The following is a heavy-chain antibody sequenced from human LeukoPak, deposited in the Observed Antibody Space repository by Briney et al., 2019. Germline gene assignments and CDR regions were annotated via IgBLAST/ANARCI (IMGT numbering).Heavy chain of an antibody. Sequence: GGSLRLSCAASGFTFSSYAMSWVRQAPGKGLEWVSAISGSGGITSYADSVKGRFTISRDNSKNTLYLQMNSLRAEDTAVYYCAKDSSSRVLLWFGESGEAFDYWGQGTLVTVSS. V-gene: IGHV3-23*01. CDR1: GFTFSSYA. D-gene: IGHD3-10*01. CDR3: AKDSSSRVLLWFGESGEAFDY. CDR2: ISGSGGIT. J-gene: IGHJ4*02.